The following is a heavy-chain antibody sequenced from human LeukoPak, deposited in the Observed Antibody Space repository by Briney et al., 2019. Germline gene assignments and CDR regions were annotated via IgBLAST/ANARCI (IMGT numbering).Heavy chain of an antibody. V-gene: IGHV1-58*02. D-gene: IGHD1-26*01. CDR2: IVVGSGNT. J-gene: IGHJ4*02. CDR3: VAGTRVVGATWGLDY. CDR1: GFTSASSA. Sequence: GTSVKVSCKTSGFTSASSAMQWVRQAPGQRLEWIGWIVVGSGNTNYAQKLQERVTVTRDMSTGTAYMELSSLRSEDTAVYYCVAGTRVVGATWGLDYWGQGTLVTVSS.